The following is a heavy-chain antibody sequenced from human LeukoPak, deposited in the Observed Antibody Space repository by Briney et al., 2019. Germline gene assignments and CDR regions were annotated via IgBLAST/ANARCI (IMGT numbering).Heavy chain of an antibody. CDR3: ARAEGYSGYDFAFDI. CDR1: GFTFSSYA. V-gene: IGHV3-53*01. Sequence: GGSLRLSCAASGFTFSSYAMHWVRQAPGKGLEWVSVIYSGGSTYYADSVKGRFTISRDNSRNTLYLQMNSLRAEDTAVYYCARAEGYSGYDFAFDIWGQGTMVTVSS. CDR2: IYSGGST. J-gene: IGHJ3*02. D-gene: IGHD5-12*01.